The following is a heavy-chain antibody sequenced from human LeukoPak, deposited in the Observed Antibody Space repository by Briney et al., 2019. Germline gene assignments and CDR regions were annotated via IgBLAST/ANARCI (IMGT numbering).Heavy chain of an antibody. CDR2: ISTTSDYT. Sequence: GGSLRLSCAASGFTFSDYYMTWVRQAPGKGLEWVSSISTTSDYTTYADSVKGRFTISRDNAKNSLSLQMNSLTAEDAAVYYCARGGGYSYIAFDYWGQGTLVTVSS. J-gene: IGHJ4*02. V-gene: IGHV3-11*06. D-gene: IGHD5-18*01. CDR3: ARGGGYSYIAFDY. CDR1: GFTFSDYY.